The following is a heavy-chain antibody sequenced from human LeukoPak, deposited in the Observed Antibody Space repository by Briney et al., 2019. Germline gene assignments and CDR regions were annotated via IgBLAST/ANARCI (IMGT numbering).Heavy chain of an antibody. V-gene: IGHV4-34*01. CDR3: ARGFDYGSGGNAFDI. D-gene: IGHD3-10*01. CDR1: GGSFSGYY. CDR2: INHSGST. J-gene: IGHJ3*02. Sequence: SETLSLTCAVYGGSFSGYYWSWIRQPPGKGLEWIGEINHSGSTNYNPSPKSRVTISVDTSKNQFSLKLSSVTAADTAVYYCARGFDYGSGGNAFDIWGQGTMVTVSS.